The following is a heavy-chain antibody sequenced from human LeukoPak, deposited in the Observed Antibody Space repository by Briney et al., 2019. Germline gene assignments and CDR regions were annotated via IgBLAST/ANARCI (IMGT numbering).Heavy chain of an antibody. D-gene: IGHD6-13*01. Sequence: GRSLRLSCAASGFTFDDYAMHWVRQAPGKGLEWVSGISWSSGSIDYADSVKGRFTISRDNAKNSLYLQMNSLRAEDTALYYCAKDQPPKQLIHFFDYWGQGTLVTVSS. V-gene: IGHV3-9*01. CDR1: GFTFDDYA. J-gene: IGHJ4*02. CDR3: AKDQPPKQLIHFFDY. CDR2: ISWSSGSI.